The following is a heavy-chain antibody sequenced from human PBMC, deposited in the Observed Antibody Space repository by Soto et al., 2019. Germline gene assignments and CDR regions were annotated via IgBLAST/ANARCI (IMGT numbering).Heavy chain of an antibody. D-gene: IGHD2-2*01. CDR3: AKEFDCSSTSCYAIYYGMDV. CDR2: ISYDGSNK. V-gene: IGHV3-30*18. CDR1: GFTFSSYG. J-gene: IGHJ6*02. Sequence: GSLRLSCAASGFTFSSYGMHWVRQAPGKGLEWVAVISYDGSNKYYADSVKGRFTISRDNSKNTLYLQMNSLRAEDTAVYYCAKEFDCSSTSCYAIYYGMDVWGQGTTVTVSS.